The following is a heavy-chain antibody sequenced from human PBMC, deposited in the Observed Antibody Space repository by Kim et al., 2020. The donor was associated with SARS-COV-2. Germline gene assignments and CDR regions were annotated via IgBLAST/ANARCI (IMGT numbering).Heavy chain of an antibody. CDR2: IKQDGSEK. V-gene: IGHV3-7*01. D-gene: IGHD3-22*01. J-gene: IGHJ4*02. Sequence: GGSLRLSCAASGFIFSSYWMSWVRQAPAKGLEWVANIKQDGSEKYYVDSVKGRFTISRDNAKSSLYLQMNSLRAEDTAVYYCAKYYYDSSGSYYFDYWGQGTLVTVSS. CDR1: GFIFSSYW. CDR3: AKYYYDSSGSYYFDY.